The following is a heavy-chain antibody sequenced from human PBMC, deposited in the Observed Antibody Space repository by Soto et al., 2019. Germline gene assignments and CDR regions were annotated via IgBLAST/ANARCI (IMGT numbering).Heavy chain of an antibody. CDR3: ARDRDTSSSSWYFSLDY. J-gene: IGHJ4*02. CDR2: IKQDGSEQ. V-gene: IGHV3-7*01. D-gene: IGHD6-13*01. CDR1: GFTFSSYW. Sequence: EVQLVESGGGLVQPGGSLRLSCAASGFTFSSYWMSWVRQAPGKGLEWVANIKQDGSEQYYVDSVKGRFTVSRDNAMNLLYLQMNSLRAEDASVYYCARDRDTSSSSWYFSLDYWGQGTLV.